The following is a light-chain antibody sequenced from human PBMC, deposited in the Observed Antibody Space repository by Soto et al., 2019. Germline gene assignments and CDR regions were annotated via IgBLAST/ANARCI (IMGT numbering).Light chain of an antibody. CDR3: GTWDSSLSAYV. CDR1: SSNIGNNY. Sequence: QSALTQPPSVSAAPGQKVTISCSGSSSNIGNNYVSWYQQLPGTAPKLLIYDNNKRSSGIPDRFSGSKSGTSATLGITGLQTGDEADYYCGTWDSSLSAYVFGTGTKVTVL. CDR2: DNN. V-gene: IGLV1-51*01. J-gene: IGLJ1*01.